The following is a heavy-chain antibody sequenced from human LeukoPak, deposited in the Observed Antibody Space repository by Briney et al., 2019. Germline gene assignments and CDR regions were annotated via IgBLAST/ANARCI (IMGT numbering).Heavy chain of an antibody. Sequence: GGSLRLSCAPSGFTVSSNYTSWVRQAPGKGLEWVSVIYSGGSTYYADSVKGRFTISRHNSKNTLYLQMNSLRAEDTAVYYCAREYCSGGSCYGMDVWGQGTTVTVSS. D-gene: IGHD2-15*01. V-gene: IGHV3-53*04. CDR1: GFTVSSNY. J-gene: IGHJ6*02. CDR2: IYSGGST. CDR3: AREYCSGGSCYGMDV.